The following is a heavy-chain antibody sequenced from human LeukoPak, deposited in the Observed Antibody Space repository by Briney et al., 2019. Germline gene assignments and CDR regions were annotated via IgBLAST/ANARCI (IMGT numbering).Heavy chain of an antibody. CDR2: IHHSGST. CDR3: ARGYSSSWYTCDY. CDR1: GYSISSGHY. V-gene: IGHV4-38-2*02. Sequence: PSETLSLTCTVSGYSISSGHYWGWIRQPPGKGLEWIGGIHHSGSTYYNPSLKSRVTISVDTSKNQFSLKLSSVTAADTAVYYCARGYSSSWYTCDYWGQGSLVTVSS. J-gene: IGHJ4*02. D-gene: IGHD6-13*01.